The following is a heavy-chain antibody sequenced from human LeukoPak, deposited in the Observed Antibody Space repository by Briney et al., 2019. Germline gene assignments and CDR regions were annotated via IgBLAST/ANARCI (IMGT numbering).Heavy chain of an antibody. CDR2: ISYDGSNK. J-gene: IGHJ4*02. CDR1: GFTFSSYG. CDR3: AKEGGSSSWYRRYYFDY. D-gene: IGHD6-13*01. V-gene: IGHV3-30*18. Sequence: GGSLRLSCAASGFTFSSYGMHWVRQAPGKGLEWVAVISYDGSNKYYADSVKGRFTISRDNSKNTLYLQMNSLRAEDAAVYYCAKEGGSSSWYRRYYFDYWGQGTLVTVSS.